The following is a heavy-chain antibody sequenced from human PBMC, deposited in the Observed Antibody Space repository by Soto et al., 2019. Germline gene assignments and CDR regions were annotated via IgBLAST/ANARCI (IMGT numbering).Heavy chain of an antibody. D-gene: IGHD5-18*01. CDR1: GFTFSSYG. Sequence: GGSLRLSCAASGFTFSSYGMHWVRQAPGKGLEWVAVISYDGSNKYYADSVKGRFTISRDNSKNTLYLQMNSLRAEDTAVYYCAKTTHTAMAQGDWFDPWGQGTLVTVSS. CDR3: AKTTHTAMAQGDWFDP. J-gene: IGHJ5*02. V-gene: IGHV3-30*18. CDR2: ISYDGSNK.